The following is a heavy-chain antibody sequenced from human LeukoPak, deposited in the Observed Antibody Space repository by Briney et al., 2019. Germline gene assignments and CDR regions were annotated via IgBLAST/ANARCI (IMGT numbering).Heavy chain of an antibody. V-gene: IGHV3-48*03. Sequence: GGSLRLSCAASGFPFSEHEMNWVRQAPGKGLEWISYISSSGSDKYYPDSVRGRFTISRDNAKNSLYLQMNSLRAEDTAVYYCARRTSGAFAIWGQGTKVTVSS. CDR3: ARRTSGAFAI. J-gene: IGHJ3*02. CDR1: GFPFSEHE. CDR2: ISSSGSDK.